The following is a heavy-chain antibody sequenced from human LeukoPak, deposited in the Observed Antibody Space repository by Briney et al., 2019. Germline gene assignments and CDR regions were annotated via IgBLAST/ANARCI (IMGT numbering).Heavy chain of an antibody. CDR2: IHYSGNT. Sequence: SETLSLTCTVSGDSISSSNYYWGWIRQPPGKGLEWIGTIHYSGNTYYNPSLKSRVTISVDTSKNQFSLKLSSVAAADTAVYYCARSGFGATNIYSYFDYWGQGTLVTVSS. D-gene: IGHD1-26*01. CDR3: ARSGFGATNIYSYFDY. V-gene: IGHV4-39*07. CDR1: GDSISSSNYY. J-gene: IGHJ4*02.